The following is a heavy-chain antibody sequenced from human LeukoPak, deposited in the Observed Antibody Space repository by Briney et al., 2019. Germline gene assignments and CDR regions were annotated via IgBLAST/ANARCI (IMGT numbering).Heavy chain of an antibody. V-gene: IGHV4-30-4*01. Sequence: PSETLSLTCTVSGGSISSGDYYWSWIRQPPGKGLEWIGYIYYSGSTYYNPSLKSRVTISVDTSKNQFSLKLSSVTAADTAVYYCARHSLGWELLQAVRAFDIWGQGTMVTVSS. J-gene: IGHJ3*02. CDR3: ARHSLGWELLQAVRAFDI. CDR2: IYYSGST. D-gene: IGHD1-26*01. CDR1: GGSISSGDYY.